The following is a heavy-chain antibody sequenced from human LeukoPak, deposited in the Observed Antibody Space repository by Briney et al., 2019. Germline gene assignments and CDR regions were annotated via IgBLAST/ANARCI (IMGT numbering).Heavy chain of an antibody. D-gene: IGHD2-15*01. V-gene: IGHV4-61*02. CDR2: IYTSGST. CDR1: GGSISSGGYY. J-gene: IGHJ3*02. Sequence: SETLSLTCTVSGGSISSGGYYWSWIRQPAGKGLEWIGRIYTSGSTNYNPSLKSRVTMSVDTSKNQFSLKLSSVTAADTAVYYCARGPTPQLGYCSGGSCPVREAFDIWGQGTMVTVSS. CDR3: ARGPTPQLGYCSGGSCPVREAFDI.